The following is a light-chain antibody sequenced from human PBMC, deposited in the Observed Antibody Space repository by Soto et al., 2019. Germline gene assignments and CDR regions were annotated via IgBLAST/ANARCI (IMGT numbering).Light chain of an antibody. V-gene: IGLV2-14*03. CDR1: SSDVGGYNY. CDR2: NVG. J-gene: IGLJ3*02. Sequence: QSALTQPASVSGSPGQSITISCTGTSSDVGGYNYVSWYQQHPDKAPKLMISNVGDRPSGVSNRFSGSKSGNTASLTISGLPTEDEADYYCSSYTTSSTVVFGGGTKLTVL. CDR3: SSYTTSSTVV.